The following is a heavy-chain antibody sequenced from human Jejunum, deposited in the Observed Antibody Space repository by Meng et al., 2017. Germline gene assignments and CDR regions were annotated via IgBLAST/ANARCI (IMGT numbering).Heavy chain of an antibody. CDR1: GFTFSSYW. V-gene: IGHV3-7*01. Sequence: GGSLRLSCAASGFTFSSYWMSWIRQAPGKGLEWVANIKPDGSEKYYVDSVKGRFTISRDNAKKSLYLEMNSLRAEDTAVYYCTRDLRYFDYWGQGTLVTVSS. CDR3: TRDLRYFDY. D-gene: IGHD3-9*01. J-gene: IGHJ4*02. CDR2: IKPDGSEK.